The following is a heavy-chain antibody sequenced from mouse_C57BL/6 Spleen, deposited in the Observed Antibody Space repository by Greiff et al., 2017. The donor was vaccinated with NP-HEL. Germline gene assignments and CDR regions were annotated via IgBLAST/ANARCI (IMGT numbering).Heavy chain of an antibody. J-gene: IGHJ3*01. CDR2: ISSGSSTI. V-gene: IGHV5-17*01. CDR1: GFTFSDYG. CDR3: ARPRGFAY. Sequence: EVHLVESGGGLVKPGASLKLSCAASGFTFSDYGMHWVRQAPEQGLEWVAYISSGSSTIYYADTVKGRFTISRDKAKNTLFLQMTSLRSEDTAMYYCARPRGFAYWGQGTLVTVSA.